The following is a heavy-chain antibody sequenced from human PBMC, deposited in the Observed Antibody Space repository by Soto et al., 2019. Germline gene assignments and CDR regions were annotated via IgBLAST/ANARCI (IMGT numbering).Heavy chain of an antibody. J-gene: IGHJ6*02. CDR2: LSGSGGRT. V-gene: IGHV3-23*01. CDR1: GFTFGTSA. CDR3: AKGPTIFGVVITYSYYYGMEL. D-gene: IGHD3-3*01. Sequence: PGGSLRLSCAASGFTFGTSAMSWVRLAPGKGLEWVSALSGSGGRTYYADSVKDRFTISRDNSKNTLYLQMNSLRAEDTAIYHCAKGPTIFGVVITYSYYYGMELWGRGTTVTVSS.